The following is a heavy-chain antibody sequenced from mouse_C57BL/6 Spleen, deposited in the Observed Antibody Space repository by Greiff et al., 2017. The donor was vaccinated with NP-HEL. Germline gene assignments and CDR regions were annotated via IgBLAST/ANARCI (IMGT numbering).Heavy chain of an antibody. D-gene: IGHD1-1*01. Sequence: QVQLQQSGPELVKPGASVKISCKASGYAFSSSWMNWVKQRPGKGLEWIGRIYPGDGDPNYNGNFKGKSTLTADKSSSTAYMQLSSLTSEDSAVYFCARDRLLPYYKDYWGQGTTRTVSS. V-gene: IGHV1-82*01. CDR1: GYAFSSSW. CDR2: IYPGDGDP. CDR3: ARDRLLPYYKDY. J-gene: IGHJ2*01.